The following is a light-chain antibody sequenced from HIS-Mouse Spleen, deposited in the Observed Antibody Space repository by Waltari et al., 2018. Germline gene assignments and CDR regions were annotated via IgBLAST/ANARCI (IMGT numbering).Light chain of an antibody. CDR2: EGS. Sequence: QSALTQPASVSGSPGQSITISCTGTSRDVGSYNLVSWYQQHPGKAPKLMIYEGSKRPSVVANRFPGSKSGNTASLTISGLQAEDEADYYCCSYAGSSTVVFGGGTKLTVL. CDR1: SRDVGSYNL. V-gene: IGLV2-23*01. CDR3: CSYAGSSTVV. J-gene: IGLJ2*01.